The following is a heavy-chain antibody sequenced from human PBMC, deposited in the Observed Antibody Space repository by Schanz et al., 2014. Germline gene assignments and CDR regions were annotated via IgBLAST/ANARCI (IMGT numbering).Heavy chain of an antibody. Sequence: CATSGFTLNNAWMNWVRQAPGKGLQWVAYVSRSTPDIYYADSVKGRFTMSRDNAKNSVLLQMNSLRAEDKAVYFCLSDALFAFDCTGPGTCEDV. V-gene: IGHV3-21*03. D-gene: IGHD1-1*01. J-gene: IGHJ6*01. CDR1: GFTLNNAW. CDR2: VSRSTPDI. CDR3: LSDALFAFDCTGPGTCEDV.